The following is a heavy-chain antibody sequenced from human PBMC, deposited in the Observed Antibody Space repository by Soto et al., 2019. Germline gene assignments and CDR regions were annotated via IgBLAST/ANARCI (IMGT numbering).Heavy chain of an antibody. D-gene: IGHD3-3*01. V-gene: IGHV3-30*03. CDR2: ISYDGSNK. Sequence: QVQLVESGGGVVQPGRSLRLSCAASGFTFSSYGMHWVRQAPGKGLEWVAVISYDGSNKYYADSVKGRFTISRDNSKNTLYLQMNSLRAEDTAVYYCARLNFRFLLYYYGMDVCGQGTTVTVSS. J-gene: IGHJ6*02. CDR3: ARLNFRFLLYYYGMDV. CDR1: GFTFSSYG.